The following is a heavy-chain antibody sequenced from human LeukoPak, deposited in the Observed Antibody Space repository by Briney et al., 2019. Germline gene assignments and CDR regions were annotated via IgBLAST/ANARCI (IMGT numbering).Heavy chain of an antibody. J-gene: IGHJ2*01. CDR3: ARSLIPGRWYFDL. D-gene: IGHD3-16*01. Sequence: PGKSLRLSCAVSGFTFSSFPFHWVRQAPGKGLEWVAAISTDGSYKYHGDSVKGRFTISRDNPMNTLYLQMNSLRPDDTAVYYCARSLIPGRWYFDLWGRGTLVTVSS. CDR2: ISTDGSYK. V-gene: IGHV3-30*04. CDR1: GFTFSSFP.